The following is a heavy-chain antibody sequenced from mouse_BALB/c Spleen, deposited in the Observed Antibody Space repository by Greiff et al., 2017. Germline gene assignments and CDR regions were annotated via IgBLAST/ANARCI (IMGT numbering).Heavy chain of an antibody. J-gene: IGHJ3*01. CDR1: GYTFTSYW. V-gene: IGHV1-7*01. CDR3: ASLLGFAY. Sequence: VQLVESGAELAKPGASVKMSCKASGYTFTSYWMHWVKQRPGQGLEWIGYINPSTGYTEYNQKFKDKATLTADKSSSTAYMQLSSLTSEDSAVYYCASLLGFAYWGQGTLVTVSA. CDR2: INPSTGYT.